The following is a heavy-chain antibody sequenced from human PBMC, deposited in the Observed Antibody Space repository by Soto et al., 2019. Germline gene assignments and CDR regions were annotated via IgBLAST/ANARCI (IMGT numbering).Heavy chain of an antibody. J-gene: IGHJ4*02. CDR1: GGTFSRCA. CDR3: ARLEEAYCGGGCYPEGFDY. Sequence: QAPLVQSGAEVKKPGSSVKVSCKASGGTFSRCAISWVRQAPGQGLEWMGGLIPPFGTANYVQKFQGRVTIPPDESTNTANMELSSLRSEDTAVYYCARLEEAYCGGGCYPEGFDYWGQGTLVTVSS. CDR2: LIPPFGTA. D-gene: IGHD2-21*02. V-gene: IGHV1-69*01.